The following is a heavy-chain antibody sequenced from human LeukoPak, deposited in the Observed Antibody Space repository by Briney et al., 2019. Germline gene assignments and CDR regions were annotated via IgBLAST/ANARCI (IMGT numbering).Heavy chain of an antibody. J-gene: IGHJ6*02. CDR2: IYYSGST. CDR1: GGSISSGGYY. Sequence: SQTLSLTCTVSGGSISSGGYYWSWIRQPPGKGLEWIGYIYYSGSTNYNPSLKSRVTISVDTSKNQFSLKLSSVTAADTAVYYCARDLLGVPAGYSYYYYGMDVWGQGTTVTVSS. V-gene: IGHV4-61*08. D-gene: IGHD3-9*01. CDR3: ARDLLGVPAGYSYYYYGMDV.